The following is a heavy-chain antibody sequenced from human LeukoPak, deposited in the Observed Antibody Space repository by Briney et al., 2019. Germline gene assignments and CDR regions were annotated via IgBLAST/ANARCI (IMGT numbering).Heavy chain of an antibody. D-gene: IGHD7-27*01. Sequence: GESLKTPCRGSGYIFTSYSIAWGPQMPGKGVEGMGVIYPYDSEIRYSPSFQGQVTISAEKSISTAYLQWSSLKASDTAMYYCARPNWARRYFDYWGQGTLVTVSS. CDR2: IYPYDSEI. V-gene: IGHV5-51*01. J-gene: IGHJ4*02. CDR3: ARPNWARRYFDY. CDR1: GYIFTSYS.